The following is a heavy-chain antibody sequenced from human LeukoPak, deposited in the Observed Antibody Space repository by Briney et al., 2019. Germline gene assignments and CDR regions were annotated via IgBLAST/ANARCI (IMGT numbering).Heavy chain of an antibody. CDR1: GYTFTGYY. D-gene: IGHD6-19*01. CDR3: ARDFGDVIAVATGRYYYYYGMDV. Sequence: ASVKVSCKASGYTFTGYYMHWVRQAPGQGLEWMGWINPNSGGTNYAQKFQGRVTMTRDTSISTAYMELSRLRSDDTAVYYRARDFGDVIAVATGRYYYYYGMDVWGQGTTVTVSS. CDR2: INPNSGGT. J-gene: IGHJ6*02. V-gene: IGHV1-2*02.